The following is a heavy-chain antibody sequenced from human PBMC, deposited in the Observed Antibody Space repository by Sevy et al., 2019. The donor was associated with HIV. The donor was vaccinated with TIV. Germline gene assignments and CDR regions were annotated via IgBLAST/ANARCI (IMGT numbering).Heavy chain of an antibody. CDR1: GFTFSSYA. CDR2: ISGSGGST. D-gene: IGHD6-19*01. V-gene: IGHV3-23*01. CDR3: AKVSSGAGSNFDY. J-gene: IGHJ4*02. Sequence: GGSLRLSCAASGFTFSSYAMSWVRQAPGKGPEWVSAISGSGGSTYYADSVKGRFTISRDNSKNTLYLQMNSLRAEDTAVYYCAKVSSGAGSNFDYWGQGTLVTVSS.